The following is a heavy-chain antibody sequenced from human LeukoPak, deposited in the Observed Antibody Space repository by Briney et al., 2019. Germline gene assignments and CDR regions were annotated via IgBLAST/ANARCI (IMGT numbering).Heavy chain of an antibody. CDR2: IYYSGST. V-gene: IGHV4-59*01. D-gene: IGHD3-22*01. J-gene: IGHJ5*02. CDR1: GGSISSYY. CDR3: AREAYDSSGYYYWFDP. Sequence: SETLSLTCTVSGGSISSYYWSWIRQPPGKGLEWTGYIYYSGSTNYNPSLKSRVTISVDTSKNQFSLKLSSVTAADTAVYYCAREAYDSSGYYYWFDPWGQGTLVTVSS.